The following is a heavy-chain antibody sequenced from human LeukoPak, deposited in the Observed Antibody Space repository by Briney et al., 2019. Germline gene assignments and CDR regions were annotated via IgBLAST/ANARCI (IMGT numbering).Heavy chain of an antibody. CDR1: GYTFTSYY. J-gene: IGHJ4*02. D-gene: IGHD3-3*01. Sequence: ASVKVSCMASGYTFTSYYMHWVRQAPGQGLEWMGIINPSGGSTSYAQKFQGRVTMTRDTSTSTVYMELSSLRSEDTAVYYCARDPDFWSGYWYYFDYWGQGTLVTVSS. CDR2: INPSGGST. CDR3: ARDPDFWSGYWYYFDY. V-gene: IGHV1-46*01.